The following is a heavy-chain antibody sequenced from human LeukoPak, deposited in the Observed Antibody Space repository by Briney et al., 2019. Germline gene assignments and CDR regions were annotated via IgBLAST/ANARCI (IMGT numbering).Heavy chain of an antibody. CDR2: ISAYNGNT. J-gene: IGHJ4*02. D-gene: IGHD3-10*01. CDR1: GYTFTSYG. CDR3: ARGMLGYYGSGSPGLY. Sequence: ASVKVSCKASGYTFTSYGISWVRQSPGQGLEWMGWISAYNGNTNYAQKLQGRVTMTTDTSTSTAYMELRSLRSDDTAVYYCARGMLGYYGSGSPGLYWGQGTLVTVSS. V-gene: IGHV1-18*01.